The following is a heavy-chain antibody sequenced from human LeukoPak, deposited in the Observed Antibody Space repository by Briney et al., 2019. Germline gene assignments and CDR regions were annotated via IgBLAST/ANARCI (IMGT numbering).Heavy chain of an antibody. D-gene: IGHD6-13*01. J-gene: IGHJ4*02. V-gene: IGHV3-30*02. CDR1: GFTFSSYG. CDR3: ARARNGEYSSSWYFDY. Sequence: GGSLRLSCAASGFTFSSYGMHWVRQAPGKGLDWVAFIHHDGSNKYYADSVKGRFTISRDNSKNTLYLQMNSLRAEDTAVYYCARARNGEYSSSWYFDYWGQGTLVTVSS. CDR2: IHHDGSNK.